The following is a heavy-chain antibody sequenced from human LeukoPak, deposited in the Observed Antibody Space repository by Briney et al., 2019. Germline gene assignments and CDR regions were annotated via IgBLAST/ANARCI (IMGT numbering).Heavy chain of an antibody. CDR1: GFTVSSNY. CDR2: IYSGGST. D-gene: IGHD4-17*01. Sequence: HPGGSLRLSCAASGFTVSSNYMSWVRQAPGKGLEWVSVIYSGGSTYYADSVKGRFTISRDNSKNTLYLQMNSLRAEDTAVYYCARSTVTTKGYYFDCWGQGTLVTVSS. CDR3: ARSTVTTKGYYFDC. J-gene: IGHJ4*02. V-gene: IGHV3-53*01.